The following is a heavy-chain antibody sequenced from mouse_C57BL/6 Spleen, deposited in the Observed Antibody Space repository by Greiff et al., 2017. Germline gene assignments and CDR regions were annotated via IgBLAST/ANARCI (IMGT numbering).Heavy chain of an antibody. CDR3: ARLGDGYFQTFDY. CDR2: ISGGGGNT. J-gene: IGHJ2*01. Sequence: EVQRVESGGGLVKPGGSLKLSCAASGFTFSSYTMSWVRQTPEKRLEWVATISGGGGNTYYPDSVKGRFTISRDNAKNTLYLQMSSLRSEDTALYYCARLGDGYFQTFDYWGQGTTLTVSS. CDR1: GFTFSSYT. D-gene: IGHD2-3*01. V-gene: IGHV5-9*01.